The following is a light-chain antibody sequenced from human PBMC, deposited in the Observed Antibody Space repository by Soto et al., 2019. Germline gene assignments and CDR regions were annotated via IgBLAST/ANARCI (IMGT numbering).Light chain of an antibody. CDR2: GAS. CDR3: QQYGSSPWT. V-gene: IGKV3-20*01. J-gene: IGKJ1*01. CDR1: QSVSSNY. Sequence: PGERATLSCRASQSVSSNYLAWYQQKPGQAPRLLIYGASNRATGIPDRFSGSGSGTDFTLTISRLEPEDFAVYYCQQYGSSPWTFGQGTKVDIK.